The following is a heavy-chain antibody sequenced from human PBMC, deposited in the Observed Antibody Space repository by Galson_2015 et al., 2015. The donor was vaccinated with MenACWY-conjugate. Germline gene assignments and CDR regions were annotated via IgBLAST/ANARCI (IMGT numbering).Heavy chain of an antibody. CDR1: GFTVSSNY. J-gene: IGHJ5*02. Sequence: SLRLSCAASGFTVSSNYMSWVRQAPGKGLEWVSVIYSGGSTYYADSVKGRFTISRDNSKNTMYLQMNSLRAEDTAVYYCARARGRQNCWYNWFDPWGQGTLVTVSS. CDR3: ARARGRQNCWYNWFDP. V-gene: IGHV3-53*01. CDR2: IYSGGST. D-gene: IGHD2-21*02.